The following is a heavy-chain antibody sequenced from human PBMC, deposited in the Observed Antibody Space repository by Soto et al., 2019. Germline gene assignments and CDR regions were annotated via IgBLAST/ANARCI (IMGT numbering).Heavy chain of an antibody. J-gene: IGHJ6*02. CDR3: ARALYCSGGSCSPLRGMDV. D-gene: IGHD2-15*01. CDR2: IYHSGST. CDR1: GYSISRGYY. V-gene: IGHV4-38-2*01. Sequence: SETLSLTCAVSGYSISRGYYWGWIRQPPGKGLEWIGTIYHSGSTYYNPSLKSRVTISVDTSKNQFSLKLSSVTAADTALYYCARALYCSGGSCSPLRGMDVWGQGTTVT.